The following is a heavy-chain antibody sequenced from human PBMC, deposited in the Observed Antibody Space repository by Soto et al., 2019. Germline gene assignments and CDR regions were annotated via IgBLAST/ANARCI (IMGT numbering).Heavy chain of an antibody. V-gene: IGHV5-51*01. Sequence: PGESLKISCKGSGYSFTSYWIGWVRQMPGKGLEWMGIIYPGDSDTRYSPSFQGQVTISADKSISTAYLQWSSLKASDTAMYYCARQGIPMVRGPQYYYYGMDVWGQGTTVTVSS. J-gene: IGHJ6*02. D-gene: IGHD3-10*01. CDR2: IYPGDSDT. CDR1: GYSFTSYW. CDR3: ARQGIPMVRGPQYYYYGMDV.